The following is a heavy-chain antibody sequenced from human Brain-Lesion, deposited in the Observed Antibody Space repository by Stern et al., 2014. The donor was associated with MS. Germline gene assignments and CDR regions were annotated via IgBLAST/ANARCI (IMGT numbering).Heavy chain of an antibody. CDR3: ARDQRGITIFGVVTDYYYLGMDV. D-gene: IGHD3-3*01. CDR1: GYIFTGYY. Sequence: QMQLVQSGAEVKKPGASVKVSCKTSGYIFTGYYIHWVRQAPGQGLEWMAWINPNTGGPTYAQKFQGRVPMSRDTSISTAYVELSSLTSDDTAVYYCARDQRGITIFGVVTDYYYLGMDVWGQGTTVTVSS. CDR2: INPNTGGP. V-gene: IGHV1-2*02. J-gene: IGHJ6*02.